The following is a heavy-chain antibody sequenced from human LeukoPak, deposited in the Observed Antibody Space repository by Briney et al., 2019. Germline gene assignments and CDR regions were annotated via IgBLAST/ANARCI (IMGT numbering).Heavy chain of an antibody. J-gene: IGHJ4*02. Sequence: GGSLRLSCAASGFTFSSYWMSWVRQAPGKWLDWGANINQDGSEQYYVDSAKGRFTISRDNGKKSLFLQMNSLRVEDTAVYFCVRGRGNSSSWYWDYWGQGTLVTVSS. CDR2: INQDGSEQ. CDR1: GFTFSSYW. V-gene: IGHV3-7*02. CDR3: VRGRGNSSSWYWDY. D-gene: IGHD6-13*01.